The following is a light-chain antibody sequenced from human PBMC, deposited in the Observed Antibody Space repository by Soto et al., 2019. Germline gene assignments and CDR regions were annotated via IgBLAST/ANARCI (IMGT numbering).Light chain of an antibody. CDR1: QDIGRW. Sequence: DIQMTQSPSSVSASVGDRVTITCRASQDIGRWLGWYQQKLGEAPKLLIYSASNLQSGVPSRFSGSGYGTHFSLIISSLQPEDSASYFCQQASNFPLTFGQGTRLEIK. J-gene: IGKJ5*01. V-gene: IGKV1-12*01. CDR2: SAS. CDR3: QQASNFPLT.